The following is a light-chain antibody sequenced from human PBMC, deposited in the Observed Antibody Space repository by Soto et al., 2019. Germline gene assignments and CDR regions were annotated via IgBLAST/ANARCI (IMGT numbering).Light chain of an antibody. Sequence: ILITQSPDSLAVSLGARATINCKSSQSVLYSSNNKNYLAWYQQKPGQAPRLLIYDASVRATGIPDRFSGRGSGTEFTLTISSLQSEDFAFYYCQQYNNWPFGQGTKVDI. J-gene: IGKJ1*01. CDR1: QSVLYSSNNKNY. CDR2: DAS. V-gene: IGKV4-1*01. CDR3: QQYNNWP.